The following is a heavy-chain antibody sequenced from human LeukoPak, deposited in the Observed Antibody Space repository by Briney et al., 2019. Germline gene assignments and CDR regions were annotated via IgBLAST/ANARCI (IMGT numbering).Heavy chain of an antibody. J-gene: IGHJ4*02. D-gene: IGHD1-26*01. CDR3: AREPYSGSYSPFDY. V-gene: IGHV1-18*01. CDR1: GYTFTSYG. Sequence: ASVTVSFTASGYTFTSYGISWVRQAPGQGLEWMGWISAYNGNTNYAQKLQGRVTMTTDTSTSTAYMELRSLRSDDTAVYYCAREPYSGSYSPFDYWGQGTLVTVSS. CDR2: ISAYNGNT.